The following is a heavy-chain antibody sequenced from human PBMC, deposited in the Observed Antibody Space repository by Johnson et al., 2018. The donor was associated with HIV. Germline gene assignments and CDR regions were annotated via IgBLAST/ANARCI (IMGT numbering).Heavy chain of an antibody. CDR1: GFSFSSYG. D-gene: IGHD6-19*01. Sequence: QVQLLESGGGVVQPGRSLRLSCAASGFSFSSYGMHWVRQAPGKGLEWVAIIWYDGSNKFYADSVKGRFTISRDNSKNTLYLQMNSLRAEDTAVYYCARDREYGLAWGWALDIWGQGTMVTVSS. J-gene: IGHJ3*02. V-gene: IGHV3-33*01. CDR3: ARDREYGLAWGWALDI. CDR2: IWYDGSNK.